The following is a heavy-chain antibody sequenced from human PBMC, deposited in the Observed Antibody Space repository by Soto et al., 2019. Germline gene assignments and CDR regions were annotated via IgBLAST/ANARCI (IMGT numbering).Heavy chain of an antibody. V-gene: IGHV1-3*04. J-gene: IGHJ5*02. Sequence: QVQLVQSGAEVMKPGASVKVSCKASGYTFTNYAMHWVRQASGQRLEWMGWINTGNGNTKYSQKFQGRVTITRDTSAGTVYMDLSSLRSEDTAVYYCARDRVPGAAPFDPWGQGTLVIVSS. CDR1: GYTFTNYA. D-gene: IGHD2-2*01. CDR3: ARDRVPGAAPFDP. CDR2: INTGNGNT.